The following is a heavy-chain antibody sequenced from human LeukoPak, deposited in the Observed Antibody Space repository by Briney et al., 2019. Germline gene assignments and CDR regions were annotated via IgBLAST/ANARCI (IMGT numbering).Heavy chain of an antibody. Sequence: ASVKVSCKASGYTFTSYGISWVRQAPGQGLEWMGWISAYNGNTNYAQKLQGRVTMTTDTSTSTAYMELSSLRSEDTAVYYCARASDSNEDYYYYMDVWGKGTTVTVSS. CDR2: ISAYNGNT. J-gene: IGHJ6*03. V-gene: IGHV1-18*01. CDR3: ARASDSNEDYYYYMDV. D-gene: IGHD4-11*01. CDR1: GYTFTSYG.